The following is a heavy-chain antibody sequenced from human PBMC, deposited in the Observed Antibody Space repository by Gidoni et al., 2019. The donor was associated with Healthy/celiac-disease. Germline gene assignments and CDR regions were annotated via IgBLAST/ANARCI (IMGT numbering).Heavy chain of an antibody. CDR2: IYTSGST. CDR1: GGSISSGSYC. V-gene: IGHV4-61*02. Sequence: QVQLQESGPGLVKPSQTLSLTCTVPGGSISSGSYCWSWIRQPAGKGLEWIGRIYTSGSTNYNPSLKSRVTISVDTSKNQFSLKLSSVTAADTAVYYCARDAGYSSSWGSWFDPWGQGTLVTVSS. CDR3: ARDAGYSSSWGSWFDP. J-gene: IGHJ5*02. D-gene: IGHD6-13*01.